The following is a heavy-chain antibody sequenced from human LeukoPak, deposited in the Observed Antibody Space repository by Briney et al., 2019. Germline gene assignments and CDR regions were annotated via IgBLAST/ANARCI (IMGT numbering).Heavy chain of an antibody. CDR3: ARGDDFWSGYTLNWFDP. V-gene: IGHV3-11*01. D-gene: IGHD3-3*01. CDR1: GFTFSDYY. J-gene: IGHJ5*02. CDR2: ISSSGSTI. Sequence: GGSLRLSCAASGFTFSDYYMSWIRQAPGKGLGWVSYISSSGSTIHYADSVKGRFTISGDNAKNSLYLQMNSLRAEDTAVYYCARGDDFWSGYTLNWFDPWGQGTLVTVSS.